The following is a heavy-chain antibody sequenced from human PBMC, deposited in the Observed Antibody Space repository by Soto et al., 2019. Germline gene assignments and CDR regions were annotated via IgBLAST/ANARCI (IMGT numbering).Heavy chain of an antibody. CDR1: GYTFTKYA. CDR2: INAGNGNT. V-gene: IGHV1-3*01. J-gene: IGHJ4*02. CDR3: VRDRNGVFEY. Sequence: QVQLVQSGAEVKKPGASVKVSCQASGYTFTKYAIHWVRQAPGQRLEWVGWINAGNGNTKYSQKFQDRVTIIRETSTSTADMELSSLSSEDTAIYYCVRDRNGVFEYWGQGTLVTVSS. D-gene: IGHD3-10*01.